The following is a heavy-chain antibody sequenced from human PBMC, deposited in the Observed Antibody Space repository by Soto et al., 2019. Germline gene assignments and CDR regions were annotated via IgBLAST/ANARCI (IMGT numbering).Heavy chain of an antibody. Sequence: SETLSLTCTVSGGSISSYYWSWIRQPPGKGLEWIGYIYYSGSTNYNPSLKSRVTISVDTSKNQFSLKLSSVTAADTAVYYCASAFSGYYYTDAFDIRGQGTMVTVSS. CDR2: IYYSGST. V-gene: IGHV4-59*01. CDR3: ASAFSGYYYTDAFDI. J-gene: IGHJ3*02. D-gene: IGHD3-22*01. CDR1: GGSISSYY.